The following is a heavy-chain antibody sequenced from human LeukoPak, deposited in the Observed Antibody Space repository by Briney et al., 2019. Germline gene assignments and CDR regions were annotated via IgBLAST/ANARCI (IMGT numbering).Heavy chain of an antibody. Sequence: KPGGSLRLSCVASGFTFSASYMTWVRQPPGKGLEWLSYISGNSGDINYADSVKGRFTISRDNAKNSLYLQMNSLRAEDTAVYYCARRRDSGSLQHFDYWGQGTLVTVSS. CDR3: ARRRDSGSLQHFDY. CDR1: GFTFSASY. CDR2: ISGNSGDI. J-gene: IGHJ4*02. V-gene: IGHV3-11*03. D-gene: IGHD1-26*01.